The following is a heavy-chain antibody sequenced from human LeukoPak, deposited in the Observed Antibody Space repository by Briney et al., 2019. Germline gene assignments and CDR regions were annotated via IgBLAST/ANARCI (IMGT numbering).Heavy chain of an antibody. Sequence: SVKVSCKASGGTFSSYAISWVRQAPGQGLEWMGRIIPILGIANYAQKFQGRVTITADKSTSTAYMELSSLRSEDTAVYYCAREQVGATKAADYWGQGTLVTVSS. CDR2: IIPILGIA. J-gene: IGHJ4*02. CDR1: GGTFSSYA. D-gene: IGHD1-26*01. CDR3: AREQVGATKAADY. V-gene: IGHV1-69*04.